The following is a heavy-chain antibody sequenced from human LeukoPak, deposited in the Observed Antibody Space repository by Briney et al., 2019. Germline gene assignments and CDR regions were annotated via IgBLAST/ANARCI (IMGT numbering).Heavy chain of an antibody. Sequence: SETLSLTCAVYGGSFSGYYWSWIRQPPGKGLEWIGYIYHSGSTNYNPSLKSRVTISVDTSKNQFSLKLSSVTAADTAVYYCARVGDLTGYYSFDYWGQGTLVTVSS. CDR1: GGSFSGYY. J-gene: IGHJ4*02. CDR2: IYHSGST. CDR3: ARVGDLTGYYSFDY. V-gene: IGHV4-34*01. D-gene: IGHD3-9*01.